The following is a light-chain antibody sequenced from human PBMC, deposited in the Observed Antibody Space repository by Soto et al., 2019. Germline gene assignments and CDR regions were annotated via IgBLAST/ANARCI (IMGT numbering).Light chain of an antibody. J-gene: IGLJ2*01. Sequence: QSALTQPASVSGSPGQSITISCTGTSSDVGGYNYVSWYQQHPGKAPKLMIYEVSNRPSGVSNRFSGSKSGNTASLTISGPQAEDEADYYCSSYTSSRNVVFGGGTKLTVL. CDR2: EVS. CDR3: SSYTSSRNVV. CDR1: SSDVGGYNY. V-gene: IGLV2-14*01.